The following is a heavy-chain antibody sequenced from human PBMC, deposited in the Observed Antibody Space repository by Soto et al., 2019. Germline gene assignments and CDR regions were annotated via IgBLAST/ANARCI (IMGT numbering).Heavy chain of an antibody. J-gene: IGHJ6*02. CDR3: ARDLISDFWSCPGYPYYYGMDV. CDR1: GFTFSSYA. CDR2: ISYDGSNK. D-gene: IGHD3-3*01. V-gene: IGHV3-30-3*01. Sequence: QVQLVESGGGVVQPGRSLRLSCAASGFTFSSYAMHWVRQAPGKGLEWVAVISYDGSNKYYADSVKGRFTISRDNSKNPLDLKMNSRRAEDTAVYYCARDLISDFWSCPGYPYYYGMDVWGQGTTVTVCS.